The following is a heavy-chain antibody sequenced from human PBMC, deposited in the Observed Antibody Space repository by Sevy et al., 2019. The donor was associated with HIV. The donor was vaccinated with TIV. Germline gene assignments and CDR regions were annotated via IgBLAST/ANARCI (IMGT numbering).Heavy chain of an antibody. CDR3: AREVGIAAPRVYYGMDV. Sequence: GGSLILSCAASGFTFSSYWMSWVRQAPGKGLEWVANIKQDGSEKYYVDSVKGRFTISRDNAKNSLYLQMNSLRAEDTAVYYCAREVGIAAPRVYYGMDVWGQGTTVTVSS. D-gene: IGHD6-13*01. CDR2: IKQDGSEK. J-gene: IGHJ6*02. V-gene: IGHV3-7*01. CDR1: GFTFSSYW.